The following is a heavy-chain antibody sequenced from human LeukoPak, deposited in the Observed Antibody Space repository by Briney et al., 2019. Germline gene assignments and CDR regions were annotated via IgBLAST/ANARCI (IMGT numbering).Heavy chain of an antibody. D-gene: IGHD6-6*01. CDR2: INHSGST. J-gene: IGHJ5*02. CDR3: ARRRPLRLSNSSSDWFDP. CDR1: GVSFSGYY. V-gene: IGHV4-34*01. Sequence: SETLSLTCAVYGVSFSGYYWSWIRQPPGKGLEWIGEINHSGSTNYNPSLKSRVTISVDTSKNQFSLKLSSVTAADTAVYYCARRRPLRLSNSSSDWFDPWGQGTLVTVSS.